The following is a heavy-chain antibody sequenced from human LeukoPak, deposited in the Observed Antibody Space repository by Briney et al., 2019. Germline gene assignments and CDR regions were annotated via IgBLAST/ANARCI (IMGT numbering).Heavy chain of an antibody. CDR3: ASGGGGYSSGYLSVQNWFDP. V-gene: IGHV1-18*04. D-gene: IGHD3-22*01. CDR1: GYTFTGYY. J-gene: IGHJ5*02. CDR2: ISAYNGNT. Sequence: ASVKVSCKASGYTFTGYYMHWVRQAPGQGLEWMGWISAYNGNTNYAQKLQGRVTMTTDTSTSTAYLELRSLRSDDTAVYYCASGGGGYSSGYLSVQNWFDPWGQGTLVTVSS.